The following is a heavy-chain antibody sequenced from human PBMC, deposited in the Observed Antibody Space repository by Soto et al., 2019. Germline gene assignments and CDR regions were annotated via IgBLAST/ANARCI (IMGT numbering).Heavy chain of an antibody. J-gene: IGHJ5*02. CDR3: AREGGCSGGSCYPFDP. V-gene: IGHV4-4*07. Sequence: QVQLQESGPGLVKPSETLSLTCTVSGGSISSYYWSWIRQPAGKGLEWIGRIYTSGSTNYNPSLKSRVTISVDTSKNQFSLKLSSVTAADTAVYYCAREGGCSGGSCYPFDPWGQGTLVTVSS. CDR1: GGSISSYY. CDR2: IYTSGST. D-gene: IGHD2-15*01.